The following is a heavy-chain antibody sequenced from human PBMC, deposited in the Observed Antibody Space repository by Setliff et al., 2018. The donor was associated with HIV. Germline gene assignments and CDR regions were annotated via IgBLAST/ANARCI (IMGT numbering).Heavy chain of an antibody. CDR3: ARDMRDSSGHYFEDY. CDR2: IRNKANSYTT. J-gene: IGHJ4*02. CDR1: GFTFSNYY. D-gene: IGHD3-22*01. V-gene: IGHV3-72*01. Sequence: GGSLRLSCAASGFTFSNYYMTWVRQAPGKGLEWVGRIRNKANSYTTEYAASVKGRFTISGDESKNSVDLQMNSLKTEDTAVYYCARDMRDSSGHYFEDYWGQGTLVTVSS.